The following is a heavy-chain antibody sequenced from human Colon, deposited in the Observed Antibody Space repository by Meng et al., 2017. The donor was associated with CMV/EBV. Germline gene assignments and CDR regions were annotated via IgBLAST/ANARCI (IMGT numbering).Heavy chain of an antibody. CDR2: IIPIFGTA. CDR3: ARGNPVHYYYYGMDV. Sequence: SVQVSCKASGGTFSSYAISWVRQAPGQGLEWMGGIIPIFGTANYAQKFQGRVTITTDESTSTAYMELSSLRSEDTAVYYCARGNPVHYYYYGMDVWGQGTTVTVSS. D-gene: IGHD1-14*01. J-gene: IGHJ6*02. CDR1: GGTFSSYA. V-gene: IGHV1-69*05.